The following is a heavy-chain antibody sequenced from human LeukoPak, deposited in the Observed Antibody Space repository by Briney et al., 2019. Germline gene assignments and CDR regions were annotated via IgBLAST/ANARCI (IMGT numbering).Heavy chain of an antibody. D-gene: IGHD3-22*01. CDR3: ARVYYYDSSGYRSPLYYYYYMDV. J-gene: IGHJ6*03. CDR2: IYYSGST. Sequence: SETLSLTCTVSGGSISSYYWSWIRQPPGKGLEWIGYIYYSGSTNYNPSLKSRVTISVDTYKTRFSLKLSSVTAADTAVYYCARVYYYDSSGYRSPLYYYYYMDVWGKGTTVTVSS. CDR1: GGSISSYY. V-gene: IGHV4-59*01.